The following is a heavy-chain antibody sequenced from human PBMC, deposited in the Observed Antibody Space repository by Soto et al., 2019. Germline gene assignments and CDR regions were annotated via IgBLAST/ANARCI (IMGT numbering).Heavy chain of an antibody. V-gene: IGHV4-30-4*01. D-gene: IGHD1-1*01. J-gene: IGHJ4*02. CDR2: ILYSGTT. CDR1: GDSISSGDYY. Sequence: QVQLQESGPGLVKPSQTLSLTCSVSGDSISSGDYYWSWIRQPPGKGLEWIGYILYSGTTYYNPSVNSRLTFSMDTSKNQFSLKLASVTVADTAVYYCASLMWNIDYWGQGTLVTVSS. CDR3: ASLMWNIDY.